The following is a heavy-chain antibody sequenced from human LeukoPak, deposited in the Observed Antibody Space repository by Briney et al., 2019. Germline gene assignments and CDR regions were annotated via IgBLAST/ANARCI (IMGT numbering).Heavy chain of an antibody. D-gene: IGHD4-23*01. CDR3: ARDPGWGTTVEVNWFDP. V-gene: IGHV1-69*01. CDR1: GGTFSSYA. CDR2: IIPIFGTA. J-gene: IGHJ5*02. Sequence: SVTVSCKASGGTFSSYAISWVRPAPGQGLEWMGGIIPIFGTANYAQKFQGRVTITADESTSTAYMELSSLRSEDTAVYYCARDPGWGTTVEVNWFDPWGQGTLVTVSS.